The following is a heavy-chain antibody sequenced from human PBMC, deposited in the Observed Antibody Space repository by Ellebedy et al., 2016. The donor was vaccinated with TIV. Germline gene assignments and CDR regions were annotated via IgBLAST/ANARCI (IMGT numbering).Heavy chain of an antibody. CDR1: GFTFSSFA. CDR3: AKDSGRGGYSHETHYLDY. Sequence: GESLKIPCDVSGFTFSSFAINWVRLPPGTGLEWVSGISGSGGTTYYADSVKGRFTISRDNSNNMLYVQRNTLRAEDTAVYYGAKDSGRGGYSHETHYLDYWGQGALVTVSS. D-gene: IGHD2-21*01. J-gene: IGHJ4*02. V-gene: IGHV3-23*01. CDR2: ISGSGGTT.